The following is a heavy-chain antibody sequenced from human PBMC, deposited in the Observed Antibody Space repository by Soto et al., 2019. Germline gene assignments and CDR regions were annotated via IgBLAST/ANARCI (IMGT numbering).Heavy chain of an antibody. J-gene: IGHJ4*02. D-gene: IGHD6-19*01. V-gene: IGHV3-30-3*01. CDR1: GFSFRTYP. CDR2: ISYDGSSE. Sequence: QLHLVESGGGVVRPGESLRLSCVDSGFSFRTYPMHWVRQAPCKGLEWVALISYDGSSEAYGESVRDRFTVSRDNSKNTLYLQLNSLRPEDTAVYYCATSSGYLNYFDYWCQGTLGTVSS. CDR3: ATSSGYLNYFDY.